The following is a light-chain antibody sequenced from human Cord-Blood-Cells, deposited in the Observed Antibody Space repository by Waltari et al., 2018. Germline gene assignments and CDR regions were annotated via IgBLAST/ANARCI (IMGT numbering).Light chain of an antibody. CDR3: QSYDSSLSGYV. CDR2: GNS. Sequence: QSVLTQPPSVSGAPGKRATISCTGSSPTIGAGYDVHWYPQLPGTAPKLLIYGNSNRPSGVPDRFSGSKSGPSASLAITGLQAEDEADYYCQSYDSSLSGYVFGTGTKVTVL. J-gene: IGLJ1*01. V-gene: IGLV1-40*01. CDR1: SPTIGAGYD.